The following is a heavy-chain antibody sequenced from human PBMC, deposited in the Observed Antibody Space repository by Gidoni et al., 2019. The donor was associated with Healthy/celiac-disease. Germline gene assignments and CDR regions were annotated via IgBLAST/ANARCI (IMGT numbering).Heavy chain of an antibody. J-gene: IGHJ6*02. D-gene: IGHD6-13*01. V-gene: IGHV4-59*01. CDR1: GGSISSYY. CDR2: IYYSGST. CDR3: ARDQGGRAAAGQTPYYYYGMDV. Sequence: QVQLQESGPGLVKPSETLSLTCTVSGGSISSYYWSWIRQPPGKGLEWIGYIYYSGSTNYNPSLKSRVTISVDTSKNQFSLKLSSVTAADTAVYYCARDQGGRAAAGQTPYYYYGMDVWGQGTTVTVSS.